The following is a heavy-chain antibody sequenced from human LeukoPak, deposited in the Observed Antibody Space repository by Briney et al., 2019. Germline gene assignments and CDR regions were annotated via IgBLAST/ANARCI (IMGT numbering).Heavy chain of an antibody. CDR1: GFTFSSYA. D-gene: IGHD2-21*02. CDR3: AKSKTVVVTAKAAFDI. J-gene: IGHJ3*02. Sequence: GGSLRLSCAASGFTFSSYAMSWVRQAPGKGLECVSAISGSGGSTYYADSVKGRFTISRDNSKNTLYLQMNSLRAEDTAVYYCAKSKTVVVTAKAAFDIWGQGTMVTVSS. V-gene: IGHV3-23*01. CDR2: ISGSGGST.